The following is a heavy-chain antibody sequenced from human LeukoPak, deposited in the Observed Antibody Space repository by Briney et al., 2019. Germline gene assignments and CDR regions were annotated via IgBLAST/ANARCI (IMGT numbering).Heavy chain of an antibody. CDR1: GFTFSTYG. J-gene: IGHJ4*02. V-gene: IGHV3-33*01. CDR3: ARDRQGYYFDY. Sequence: GGSLRLSRVASGFTFSTYGMHWVRQAPGKGLEWVAVIWYDGSNKYYADSVKGRFTISRDNSKNTLYLQMNSLRAEDTAVYYCARDRQGYYFDYWGQGTLVTVSS. CDR2: IWYDGSNK.